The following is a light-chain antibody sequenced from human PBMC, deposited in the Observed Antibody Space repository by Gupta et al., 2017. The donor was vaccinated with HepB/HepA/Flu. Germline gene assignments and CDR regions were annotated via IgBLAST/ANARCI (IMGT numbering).Light chain of an antibody. Sequence: QSVLTQPPSVARARGQRVTISCTGSRANIGAGYDVHWYQQLPETAPKLLIYGNSNRPPGAPDLFSGSKSGTSASLAITGLQAEDEADYYCQSYDSSLSAYVVFGGGTKLTVL. CDR1: RANIGAGYD. CDR2: GNS. J-gene: IGLJ2*01. CDR3: QSYDSSLSAYVV. V-gene: IGLV1-40*01.